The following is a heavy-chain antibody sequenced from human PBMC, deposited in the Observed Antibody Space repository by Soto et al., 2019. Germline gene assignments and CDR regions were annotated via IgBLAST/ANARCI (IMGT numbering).Heavy chain of an antibody. CDR3: ARDIVVVPAAPGRFDP. V-gene: IGHV1-8*01. Sequence: ASVKVSCKAAGYTFTSYDINWVRQATGQGLEWMGWMNPNSGNTGYAQKFQGRVTMTRNTSISTAYMELSSLRSEDTAVYYCARDIVVVPAAPGRFDPWGQGTLVTVSS. CDR2: MNPNSGNT. D-gene: IGHD2-2*01. CDR1: GYTFTSYD. J-gene: IGHJ5*02.